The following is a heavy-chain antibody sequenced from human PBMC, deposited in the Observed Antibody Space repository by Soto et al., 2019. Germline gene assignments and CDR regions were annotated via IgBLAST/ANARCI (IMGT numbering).Heavy chain of an antibody. CDR3: AREGYTFGMDV. V-gene: IGHV3-74*01. D-gene: IGHD2-2*02. CDR2: INLDGSIS. Sequence: GSLRLSCAASGFTFSSYWMHWVRQAPGKGLVWVSRINLDGSISRYTDSVKGRFTISRDNAKNTLYLQMNSLRAEGTAVYNCAREGYTFGMDVWGQGTTVTVYS. CDR1: GFTFSSYW. J-gene: IGHJ6*02.